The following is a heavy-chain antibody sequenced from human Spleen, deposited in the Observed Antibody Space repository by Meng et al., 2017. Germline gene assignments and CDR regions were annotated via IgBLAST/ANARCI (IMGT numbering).Heavy chain of an antibody. CDR2: INAGTGNT. D-gene: IGHD1-26*01. J-gene: IGHJ4*02. Sequence: ASVKVSCKASGYTFTNHAIHWVRQAPGQRLEWMGWINAGTGNTKCSQKFQGRVTISMDTSATTAYMDLSSLRSEDTALYYCVRDVRGGAFDYWGQGTMVTVSS. V-gene: IGHV1-3*01. CDR1: GYTFTNHA. CDR3: VRDVRGGAFDY.